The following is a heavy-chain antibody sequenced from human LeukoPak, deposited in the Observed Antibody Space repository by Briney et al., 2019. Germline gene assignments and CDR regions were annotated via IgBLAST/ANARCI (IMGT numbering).Heavy chain of an antibody. J-gene: IGHJ4*02. D-gene: IGHD6-13*01. CDR3: AKDWGYGEAGIDF. Sequence: GGSLRLSCAASGFTFSTCWMSWVRQAPGKGLQWVAIIKGDGSEKAYVDSVKGRFSISRDNAENSLYLQMSSLRAEDTAVYYCAKDWGYGEAGIDFWGQGTLVTVSS. CDR2: IKGDGSEK. V-gene: IGHV3-7*04. CDR1: GFTFSTCW.